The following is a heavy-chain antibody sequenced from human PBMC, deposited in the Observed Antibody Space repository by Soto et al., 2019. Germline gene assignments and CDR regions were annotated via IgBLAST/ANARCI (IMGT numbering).Heavy chain of an antibody. V-gene: IGHV3-13*01. J-gene: IGHJ6*02. CDR1: GFTFSTYD. D-gene: IGHD6-19*01. CDR2: IGTAGDT. Sequence: EVQLVESGGGLVQPGGSLRLSCAASGFTFSTYDMHWVREVTGKGLEWVSGIGTAGDTYYPGSVKGRFTISRENAKKSLYLQMSSLRAEDTAVYYCTRDRLVNYYYYGMDVWGQGTTVTVFS. CDR3: TRDRLVNYYYYGMDV.